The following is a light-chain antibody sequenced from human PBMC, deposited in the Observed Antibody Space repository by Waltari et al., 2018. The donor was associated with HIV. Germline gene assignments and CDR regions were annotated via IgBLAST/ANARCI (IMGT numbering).Light chain of an antibody. CDR2: QDR. J-gene: IGLJ2*01. CDR3: QAWDSSTVV. V-gene: IGLV3-1*01. CDR1: KLGNKF. Sequence: SYELAQPPSVSVSPGQTASITCSGDKLGNKFAAWYQQKPGQSPVVVMYQDRSRPSGIPGRFSGSNSGNTATLTISGTQAMDEADYYCQAWDSSTVVFGGGTKLTVL.